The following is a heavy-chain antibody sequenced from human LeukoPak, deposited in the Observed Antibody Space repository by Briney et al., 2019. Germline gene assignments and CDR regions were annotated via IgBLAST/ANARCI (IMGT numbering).Heavy chain of an antibody. Sequence: ASVKVSCKASGYTFTSYGISWVRQAPGQGLAWMGWVSAYNGNTNYAQKFQGRVTMTTDTPTSTVYMELRSLRSDDTAVYYCGRHDGGSGWPWLGIDYWGQGTLVTVSS. V-gene: IGHV1-18*01. CDR2: VSAYNGNT. J-gene: IGHJ4*02. D-gene: IGHD6-25*01. CDR1: GYTFTSYG. CDR3: GRHDGGSGWPWLGIDY.